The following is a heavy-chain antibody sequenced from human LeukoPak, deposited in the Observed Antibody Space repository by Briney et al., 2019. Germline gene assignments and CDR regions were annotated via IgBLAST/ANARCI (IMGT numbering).Heavy chain of an antibody. CDR2: INHSGST. J-gene: IGHJ5*02. D-gene: IGHD3-3*01. V-gene: IGHV4-34*01. Sequence: SETLSLTCAVYGGSFSGYYWSWIRQPPGKGLEWIREINHSGSTNYNPSLKSRVTISVDTSKNQFSLKLSSVTAADTAVYYCARGLTFYDFWSGYYTAPRSWFDPWGQGTLVTVSS. CDR3: ARGLTFYDFWSGYYTAPRSWFDP. CDR1: GGSFSGYY.